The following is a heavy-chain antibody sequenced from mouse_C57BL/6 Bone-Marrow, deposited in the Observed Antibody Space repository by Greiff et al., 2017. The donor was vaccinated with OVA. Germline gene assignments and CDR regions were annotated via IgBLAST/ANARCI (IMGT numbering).Heavy chain of an antibody. CDR2: IYPRSGNT. CDR3: ARPLYFDY. V-gene: IGHV1-81*01. CDR1: GYTFTSYG. Sequence: QVQLQQSGAELARPGASVKLSCKASGYTFTSYGISWVKQRTGQGLEWIGEIYPRSGNTYYNEKFKGKATLTADKSSSTAYMALRSLTSEDSAVYFCARPLYFDYWGQGTTLTVSS. J-gene: IGHJ2*01.